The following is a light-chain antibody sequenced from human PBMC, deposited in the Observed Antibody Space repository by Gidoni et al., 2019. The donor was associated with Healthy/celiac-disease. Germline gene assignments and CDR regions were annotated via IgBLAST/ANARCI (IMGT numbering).Light chain of an antibody. CDR2: GAS. J-gene: IGKJ3*01. V-gene: IGKV3-20*01. CDR1: QSVSSSY. CDR3: QQYGSSLFT. Sequence: IVLTQSPGTLSLSPGERATLSCSARQSVSSSYLAWYQQKPGQAPRLLIYGASSRATGIPDRFSGSGSGTDFTLTISRLEPEDFAVYYCQQYGSSLFTFGPGTKVDIK.